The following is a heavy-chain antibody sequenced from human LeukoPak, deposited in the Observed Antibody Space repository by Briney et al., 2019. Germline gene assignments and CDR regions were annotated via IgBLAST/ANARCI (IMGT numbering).Heavy chain of an antibody. V-gene: IGHV4-59*01. Sequence: SETLSLTCTVSGGSISSYYWSWIRPPPGKGLEWIGYIYYSGSTNYNPSLKSRVTISVDTSKNQFSLKLSSVTAADTAVYYCARAPYCSSTSCYFGWRDYYGMDVWGQGTTVTVSS. CDR2: IYYSGST. CDR1: GGSISSYY. J-gene: IGHJ6*02. CDR3: ARAPYCSSTSCYFGWRDYYGMDV. D-gene: IGHD2-2*01.